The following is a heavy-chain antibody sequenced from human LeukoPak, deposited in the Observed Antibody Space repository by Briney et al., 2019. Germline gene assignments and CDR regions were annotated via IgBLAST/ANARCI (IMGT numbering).Heavy chain of an antibody. CDR2: ISSSGRTI. J-gene: IGHJ4*02. V-gene: IGHV3-11*01. Sequence: GGSLRLSCAASGFTFSDYYMSWIRHPPGKGLEWVSYISSSGRTIYYADSVKGRFTISRDNANNSLYLQMNSLRAEDTAVYYCARLSIGRVRAGDYWGQGTLVTVSS. CDR1: GFTFSDYY. D-gene: IGHD6-6*01. CDR3: ARLSIGRVRAGDY.